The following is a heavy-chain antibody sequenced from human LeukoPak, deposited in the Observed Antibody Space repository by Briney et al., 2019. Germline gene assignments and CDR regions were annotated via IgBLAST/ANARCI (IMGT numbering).Heavy chain of an antibody. V-gene: IGHV3-9*01. CDR3: TRDRWAVADTDAFDI. CDR2: ISWNSGTI. D-gene: IGHD6-19*01. J-gene: IGHJ3*02. Sequence: GGSLRLSCAASGFTFDDYAMHWVRQAPGKGLEWVSGISWNSGTIGYADSVKGRFTISRDNAKNSLYLQMNSLRAEDTALYYCTRDRWAVADTDAFDIWGQGTMVTVSS. CDR1: GFTFDDYA.